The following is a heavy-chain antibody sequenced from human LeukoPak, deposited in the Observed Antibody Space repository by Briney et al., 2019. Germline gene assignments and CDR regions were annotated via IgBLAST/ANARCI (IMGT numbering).Heavy chain of an antibody. CDR3: ARGGIVATISYYYMDV. CDR2: ISSNGGST. V-gene: IGHV3-64*01. Sequence: GGSLRLSCAASGFTFSSYAMHWVRQAPGKGLEYVSAISSNGGSTYYANSVKGRFTISRDNSKNTLYLQMGSLRAEDMAVYYCARGGIVATISYYYMDVWGKGPRSPSP. D-gene: IGHD5-12*01. J-gene: IGHJ6*03. CDR1: GFTFSSYA.